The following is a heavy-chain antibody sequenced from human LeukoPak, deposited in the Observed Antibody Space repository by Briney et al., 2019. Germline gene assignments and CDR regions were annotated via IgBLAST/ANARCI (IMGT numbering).Heavy chain of an antibody. Sequence: ASVKVSCKASGYTFTGYYIHWVRQAPGQGLEWMGWINPNSGGTNYAQKFQGRVTMTRDTSINTAYMEVSGLRSDDTAVYYCARQLLSNDAFDIWGQGTMVTVSS. CDR1: GYTFTGYY. J-gene: IGHJ3*02. D-gene: IGHD2-2*01. CDR3: ARQLLSNDAFDI. CDR2: INPNSGGT. V-gene: IGHV1-2*02.